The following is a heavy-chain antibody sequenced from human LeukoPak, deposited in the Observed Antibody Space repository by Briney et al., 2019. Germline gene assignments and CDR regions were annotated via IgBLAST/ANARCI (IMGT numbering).Heavy chain of an antibody. CDR2: IKSQIDGGTA. Sequence: GGSLRLSCAASGFTATSRFTFTKAWMSWVRQAPGKGLEWVGRIKSQIDGGTANYSAPVKGRFSISRDDSNNTLYLQMDSLKTEDTALYYCATDKQASPDYWGQGTLVTVSS. CDR1: GFTATSRFTFTKAW. J-gene: IGHJ4*02. CDR3: ATDKQASPDY. D-gene: IGHD6-13*01. V-gene: IGHV3-15*01.